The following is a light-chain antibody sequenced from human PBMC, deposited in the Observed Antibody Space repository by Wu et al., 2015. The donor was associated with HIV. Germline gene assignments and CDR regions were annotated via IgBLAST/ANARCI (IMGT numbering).Light chain of an antibody. CDR1: QSVSSTF. CDR3: QQYADSHIT. Sequence: EIVLTQSPGTLSLSPGERATLSCRASQSVSSTFFAWYQQIPGQVPRLLIYGASNRATGIPDRFSGSGSETDFTLTISRLEPEDFAVCYCQQYADSHITFGQGTRLEIK. CDR2: GAS. J-gene: IGKJ5*01. V-gene: IGKV3-20*01.